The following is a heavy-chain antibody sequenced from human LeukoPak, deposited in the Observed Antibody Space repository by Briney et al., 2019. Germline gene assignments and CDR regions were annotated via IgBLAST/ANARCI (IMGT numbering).Heavy chain of an antibody. V-gene: IGHV3-30*18. D-gene: IGHD5-18*01. CDR3: AKDRYSYAFEYSDS. J-gene: IGHJ4*02. CDR2: ISNDGSKK. Sequence: GGSLRLSCAASGFTFSSYGMHWVRQAPGKGLDWVAVISNDGSKKYYADSVKGRFTISRDNSKNALSLQVSSLRTEDTAVYYCAKDRYSYAFEYSDSWGQGTLVTVSS. CDR1: GFTFSSYG.